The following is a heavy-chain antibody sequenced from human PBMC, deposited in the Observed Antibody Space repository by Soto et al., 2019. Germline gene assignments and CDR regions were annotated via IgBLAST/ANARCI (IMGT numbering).Heavy chain of an antibody. CDR3: AKDVVVGATTGLGDYYYYYGMDV. CDR1: GFTFSSFW. CDR2: IKQDGSEK. Sequence: EVQLVESGGGLVQLGGSRRLSCAASGFTFSSFWMTWVRQAPGKGLEWVANIKQDGSEKYYADSVKGRFTISRDNSKNTLYLQMNSLRAEDTAVYYCAKDVVVGATTGLGDYYYYYGMDVWGQGTTVTVSS. D-gene: IGHD1-26*01. J-gene: IGHJ6*02. V-gene: IGHV3-7*01.